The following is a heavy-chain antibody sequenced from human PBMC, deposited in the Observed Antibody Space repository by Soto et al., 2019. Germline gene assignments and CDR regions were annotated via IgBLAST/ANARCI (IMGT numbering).Heavy chain of an antibody. D-gene: IGHD3-10*01. Sequence: QVQLQESGPGLVKPSGTLSLTCAVSGGSISSSNWWSWVRQPPGKGLEWIGEIYHSGSTNYNPSLKSRVTISVDKSKNQCSLKLSAVTAADTAVYYCARDYMVRGVMRWFDPWGQGTLVTVSS. CDR3: ARDYMVRGVMRWFDP. CDR2: IYHSGST. V-gene: IGHV4-4*02. J-gene: IGHJ5*02. CDR1: GGSISSSNW.